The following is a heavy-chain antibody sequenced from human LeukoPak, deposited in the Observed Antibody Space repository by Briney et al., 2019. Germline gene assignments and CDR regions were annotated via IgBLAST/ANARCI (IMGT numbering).Heavy chain of an antibody. Sequence: SESLSLTCTVSGGSISSYYWSWIRQPPGQGLEWIGYIYYSGSTNYNPSLKSRVTISVDTSKNQFSLKLSSVTAADTAVYYCARETRRGYYFDYWGQGTLVTVSS. CDR3: ARETRRGYYFDY. CDR1: GGSISSYY. D-gene: IGHD3-16*01. V-gene: IGHV4-4*08. J-gene: IGHJ4*02. CDR2: IYYSGST.